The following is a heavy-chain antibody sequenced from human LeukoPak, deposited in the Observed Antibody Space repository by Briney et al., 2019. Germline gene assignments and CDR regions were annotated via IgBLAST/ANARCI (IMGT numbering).Heavy chain of an antibody. J-gene: IGHJ4*02. V-gene: IGHV3-7*01. CDR1: GFTFSSYW. D-gene: IGHD1-1*01. Sequence: GGSLRLSCAASGFTFSSYWMSWVRQAPGKGLEWVANIKQDGSEKYYVDSVKGRFTISRDNAKNSLYLQMNSLRAEDTAVYYCARLPGSWRPNYFDYRGQGTLVTVSS. CDR3: ARLPGSWRPNYFDY. CDR2: IKQDGSEK.